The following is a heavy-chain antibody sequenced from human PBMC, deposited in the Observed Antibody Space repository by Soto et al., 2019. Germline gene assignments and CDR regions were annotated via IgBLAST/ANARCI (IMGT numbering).Heavy chain of an antibody. CDR2: ISGYNGNT. V-gene: IGHV1-18*01. J-gene: IGHJ4*02. CDR3: AREENDSSGYFYAY. CDR1: GYSFTTHG. D-gene: IGHD3-22*01. Sequence: QVQLVQSGAEVKKPGASVKISCKASGYSFTTHGFSWVREAPGQGLQWMGRISGYNGNTKYAQKFQSGVTMTTDGSTTTAYMELTSLRSDDAAVYYCAREENDSSGYFYAYWGQGTLVTVSS.